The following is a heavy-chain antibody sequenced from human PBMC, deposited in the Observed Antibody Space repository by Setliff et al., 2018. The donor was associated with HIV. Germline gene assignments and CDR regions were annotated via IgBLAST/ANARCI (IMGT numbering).Heavy chain of an antibody. CDR1: GDSISSSGYY. V-gene: IGHV4-31*03. J-gene: IGHJ6*03. Sequence: SETLSLTCTVFGDSISSSGYYWSWIRQHPGKGLEWIGYIHHSGSTSFNPSLKSRVTISVDTSNNQFSLKLRSVTAADTAVYYCATVTMVRLIGVYHMDVWGKGTPVTVSS. CDR3: ATVTMVRLIGVYHMDV. D-gene: IGHD3-10*01. CDR2: IHHSGST.